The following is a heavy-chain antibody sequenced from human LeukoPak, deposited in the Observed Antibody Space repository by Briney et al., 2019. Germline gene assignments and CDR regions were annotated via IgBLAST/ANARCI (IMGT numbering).Heavy chain of an antibody. CDR3: ARGPYYYDSSGYYHDY. J-gene: IGHJ4*02. V-gene: IGHV1-8*01. CDR2: TNPNSGNT. D-gene: IGHD3-22*01. CDR1: GYTFTSYD. Sequence: GASVKVSCKASGYTFTSYDINWVRQATGQGLEWMGWTNPNSGNTGYAQKFQGRVTMTRNTSISTAYMELSSLRSEDTAVYYCARGPYYYDSSGYYHDYWGQGTLVTVSS.